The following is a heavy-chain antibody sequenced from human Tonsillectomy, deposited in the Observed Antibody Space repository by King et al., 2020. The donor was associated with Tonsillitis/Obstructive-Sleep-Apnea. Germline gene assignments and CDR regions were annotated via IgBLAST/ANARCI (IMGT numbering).Heavy chain of an antibody. J-gene: IGHJ3*02. CDR1: GVTFRHYA. Sequence: VQLVESGGGVVQPGRSRRLSCVASGVTFRHYAMHWVRQSPGKGLERAALISYDGSDKYYADSVKGRFTVSRDNSKNTLYLQMNFLRPEDTAVYYCARGEMATISPAFDIWGQGKMLTVSS. V-gene: IGHV3-30*04. D-gene: IGHD5-24*01. CDR3: ARGEMATISPAFDI. CDR2: ISYDGSDK.